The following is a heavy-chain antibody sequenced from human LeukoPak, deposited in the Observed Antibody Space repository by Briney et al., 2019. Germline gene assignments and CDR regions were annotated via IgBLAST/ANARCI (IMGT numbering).Heavy chain of an antibody. D-gene: IGHD5-12*01. CDR2: IIPIFGTA. Sequence: SVKVSCKASGGTFSSYAISWVRQAPGQGLEWMGGIIPIFGTANYAQKFQGRVTITADESTSAAYMELSSLRSEDTAVYYCARARDSGAGARVYFQHWGQGTLVTVSS. J-gene: IGHJ1*01. CDR1: GGTFSSYA. CDR3: ARARDSGAGARVYFQH. V-gene: IGHV1-69*13.